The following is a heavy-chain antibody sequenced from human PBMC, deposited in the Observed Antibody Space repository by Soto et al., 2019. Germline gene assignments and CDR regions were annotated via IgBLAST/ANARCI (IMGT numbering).Heavy chain of an antibody. Sequence: QVQLVESGGGVVQPGRSLRLSCAASGFTFSSYGMHWVRQAPGKGLEWVAVISYDGSNKYYADSVKGRFTISRDNSKNTLYLQMNSLRAEDTAVYYCAKPLSSVVVVITPAQSDDAFDIWGQGTMVTVSS. CDR1: GFTFSSYG. D-gene: IGHD3-22*01. CDR2: ISYDGSNK. J-gene: IGHJ3*02. V-gene: IGHV3-30*18. CDR3: AKPLSSVVVVITPAQSDDAFDI.